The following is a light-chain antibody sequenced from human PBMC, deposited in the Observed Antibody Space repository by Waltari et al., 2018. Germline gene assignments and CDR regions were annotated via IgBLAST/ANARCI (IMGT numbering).Light chain of an antibody. V-gene: IGKV3-11*01. J-gene: IGKJ5*01. Sequence: EIVLTQSPPTLSFSPGERATLSCRSSQSVSSYLAWYQQNPGQAPRLLIYDASNRATGVPDRFSGSGSGTDFTLTISSLEPEDFAVYYCQQRRHWPLTFGQGTRLEIK. CDR3: QQRRHWPLT. CDR1: QSVSSY. CDR2: DAS.